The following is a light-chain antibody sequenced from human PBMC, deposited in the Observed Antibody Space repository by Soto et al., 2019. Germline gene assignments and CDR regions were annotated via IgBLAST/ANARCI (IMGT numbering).Light chain of an antibody. V-gene: IGLV2-23*03. J-gene: IGLJ2*01. CDR1: SSDVGSYNL. Sequence: QSALTQPASVSGSPGQSITISCTGISSDVGSYNLVSWYQQQPGKAPKLMIYEGSKRPSGISNRFSGSKSGNTASLTISGLQAEDEADYYCCSYAGSSTFSVLFGGGTKLTVL. CDR2: EGS. CDR3: CSYAGSSTFSVL.